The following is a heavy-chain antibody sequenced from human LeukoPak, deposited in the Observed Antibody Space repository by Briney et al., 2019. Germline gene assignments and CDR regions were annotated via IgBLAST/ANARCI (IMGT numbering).Heavy chain of an antibody. CDR3: GRDVSRGAGGAFDI. V-gene: IGHV3-7*01. CDR2: IKQDGSEK. CDR1: GSTFSRYW. D-gene: IGHD2-8*02. J-gene: IGHJ3*02. Sequence: GGSLRLSCAASGSTFSRYWMSWARQAPGKGLEWVANIKQDGSEKYYVDSVKGRFTISRDNAKNSLYLQMNSLRAEDTAVYYYGRDVSRGAGGAFDIWGQGTMVTVSS.